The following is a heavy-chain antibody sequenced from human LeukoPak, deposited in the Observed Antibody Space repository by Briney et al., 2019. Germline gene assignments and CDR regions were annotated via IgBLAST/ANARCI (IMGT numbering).Heavy chain of an antibody. J-gene: IGHJ6*02. D-gene: IGHD2-2*01. CDR2: MNPNSGNT. CDR1: GYTFTSYD. Sequence: ASVKVSCKASGYTFTSYDINWVRQATGQGLEWMGWMNPNSGNTGYAQKFQGRVTMTRNTSISTAYMELSSLRSEDTAVYYCAREPRAVPAATLVYFRYYYGMDVWGQGTTVTVSS. CDR3: AREPRAVPAATLVYFRYYYGMDV. V-gene: IGHV1-8*01.